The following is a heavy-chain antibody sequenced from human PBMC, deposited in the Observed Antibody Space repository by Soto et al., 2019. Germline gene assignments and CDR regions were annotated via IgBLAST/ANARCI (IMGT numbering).Heavy chain of an antibody. V-gene: IGHV4-39*01. D-gene: IGHD6-6*01. CDR2: VYDSGST. CDR1: GGSVSSSSYY. Sequence: QLQLQESGPGLVKPSETLSLTCTVSGGSVSSSSYYWGWVRQPPGKGLEWIGSVYDSGSTYYNPSLASRVPISVVKSKKQFSLELMPLSASDRAVYNCGSLEGPATSSYCFDYWGKGALVTVSS. J-gene: IGHJ4*02. CDR3: GSLEGPATSSYCFDY.